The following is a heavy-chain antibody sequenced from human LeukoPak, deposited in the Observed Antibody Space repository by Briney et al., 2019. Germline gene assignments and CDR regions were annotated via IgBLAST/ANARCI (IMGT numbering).Heavy chain of an antibody. CDR3: ATGVLVSFGDPDFDS. V-gene: IGHV1-24*01. CDR2: FDLEDGET. Sequence: ASVKVSCKVSGYTLTELSMHWVRQAPGKGLEWMGGFDLEDGETIYAQKFQGRVTMTEDTSTDTAYMELSSLRSEDTAAYYCATGVLVSFGDPDFDSWGQGTLVTVSS. CDR1: GYTLTELS. J-gene: IGHJ4*02. D-gene: IGHD3-10*01.